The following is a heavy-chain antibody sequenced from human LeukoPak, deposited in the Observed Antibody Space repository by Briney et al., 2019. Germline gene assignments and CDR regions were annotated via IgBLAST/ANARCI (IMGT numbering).Heavy chain of an antibody. CDR1: GFTFSSYG. D-gene: IGHD5-12*01. J-gene: IGHJ3*02. V-gene: IGHV3-33*01. CDR3: ARGRLDRRRWLQFHKAPSRAFDI. CDR2: IWYDGSNK. Sequence: PGGSLRLSCAASGFTFSSYGMHWVRQAPGKGLEWVAVIWYDGSNKYYADSVKGRFTISRDNSKNTLYLQMNSLRAEDTAVYHCARGRLDRRRWLQFHKAPSRAFDIWGQGTMVTVSS.